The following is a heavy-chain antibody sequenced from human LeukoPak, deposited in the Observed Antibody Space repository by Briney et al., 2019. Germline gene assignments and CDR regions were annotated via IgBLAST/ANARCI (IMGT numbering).Heavy chain of an antibody. V-gene: IGHV7-4-1*02. Sequence: GASVKVFCKASGYTFTSYAMNWVRQAPGQGLEWMGWINTNTGNPTYAQGFTGRFVFSLDTSVSTAYLQISSLKAEDTAVYYCARDSDYDILTGPFDYWGQGTLVTVSS. J-gene: IGHJ4*02. CDR3: ARDSDYDILTGPFDY. D-gene: IGHD3-9*01. CDR2: INTNTGNP. CDR1: GYTFTSYA.